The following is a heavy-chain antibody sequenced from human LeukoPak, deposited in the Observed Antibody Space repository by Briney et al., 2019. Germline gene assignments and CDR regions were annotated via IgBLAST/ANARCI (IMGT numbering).Heavy chain of an antibody. CDR2: IRYDGSNK. CDR1: GFTFSSYG. D-gene: IGHD6-13*01. CDR3: AKLSSSWYAAFDY. Sequence: GGSLRLSCAASGFTFSSYGMHWVRQAPGKGLEWVAFIRYDGSNKYYADSVKGRFTISRDNSKNTLYLQMNSLRAEDTAVYYCAKLSSSWYAAFDYWGQGTLVTVSS. J-gene: IGHJ4*02. V-gene: IGHV3-30*02.